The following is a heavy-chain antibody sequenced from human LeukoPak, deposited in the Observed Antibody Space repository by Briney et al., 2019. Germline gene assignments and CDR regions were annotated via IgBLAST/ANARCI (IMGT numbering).Heavy chain of an antibody. V-gene: IGHV3-30-3*01. Sequence: PGGSLRLSCAASGFTFSSYAMHWVRQAPGKGLEWVAVISYDGSNKYYADSVKGRFTISRDNSKNTLYLQMNSLRAEDTAVYYCARDGKAVAVAAPGIYYYYGMDVWGQGTTVTVSS. CDR1: GFTFSSYA. CDR2: ISYDGSNK. CDR3: ARDGKAVAVAAPGIYYYYGMDV. D-gene: IGHD6-19*01. J-gene: IGHJ6*02.